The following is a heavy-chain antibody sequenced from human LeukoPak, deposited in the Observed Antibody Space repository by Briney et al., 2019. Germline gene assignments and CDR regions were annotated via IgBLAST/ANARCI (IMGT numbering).Heavy chain of an antibody. CDR3: TTGPTYYYYGMDV. CDR2: IKSKTDGGTT. J-gene: IGHJ6*02. Sequence: PGGSLRLSCAASGFTFSIAWMSWVRQAPGKGLEWVGRIKSKTDGGTTDYAAPVKGRFTISRDDSKNTLYLQMNSLKTEDTAVYYCTTGPTYYYYGMDVWGQGTTVTVSS. V-gene: IGHV3-15*01. CDR1: GFTFSIAW.